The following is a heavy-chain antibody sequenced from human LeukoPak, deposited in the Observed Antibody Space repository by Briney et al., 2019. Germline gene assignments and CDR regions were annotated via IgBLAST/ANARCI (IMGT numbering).Heavy chain of an antibody. CDR3: ASDRIVAKDGGGGYFDL. CDR1: GGSISSYY. V-gene: IGHV4-59*01. Sequence: PSETLSLTCTVSGGSISSYYWSWIRQPSGKGLEWIGYIYYSGSTNYNPSLNSRVTISVDTPNNQSSLPLSSVTAPATAVYYCASDRIVAKDGGGGYFDLWGRGTLVTVSS. D-gene: IGHD5-12*01. CDR2: IYYSGST. J-gene: IGHJ2*01.